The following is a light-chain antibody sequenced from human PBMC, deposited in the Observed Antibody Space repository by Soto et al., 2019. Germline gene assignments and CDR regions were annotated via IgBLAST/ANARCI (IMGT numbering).Light chain of an antibody. Sequence: QSVLTQPPSASGTPGQRVTISCSGSSSNIGSNYVYWYQQLPGTAPKLLIYRNNQRPSGVPDRFSGSKSGTSASLAISGLRSEDEADYYCAAWDDSLSGYVFGTGTEVTVL. CDR3: AAWDDSLSGYV. V-gene: IGLV1-47*01. J-gene: IGLJ1*01. CDR2: RNN. CDR1: SSNIGSNY.